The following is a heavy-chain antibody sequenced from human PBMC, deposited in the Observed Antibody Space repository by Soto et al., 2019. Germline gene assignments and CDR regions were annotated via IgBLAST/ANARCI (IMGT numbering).Heavy chain of an antibody. CDR1: GYTFTTYG. Sequence: VQLVQSGAEVKKPGASVTVSCKAFGYTFTTYGLSWVRQAPGQGLEWMGWVSPYNGNTYYTPRLQGRVTMTTDTSTSTAYMSLRSLRSDDTAIYYCERGGILEANRPYYYYGLDVWGQGTPVTVSS. J-gene: IGHJ6*02. CDR3: ERGGILEANRPYYYYGLDV. V-gene: IGHV1-18*01. D-gene: IGHD1-1*01. CDR2: VSPYNGNT.